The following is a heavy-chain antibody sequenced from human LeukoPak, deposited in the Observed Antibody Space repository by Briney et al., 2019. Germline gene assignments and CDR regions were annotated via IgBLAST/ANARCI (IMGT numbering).Heavy chain of an antibody. J-gene: IGHJ4*02. Sequence: PGGSLRLSCAASGFVFSSNSMIWVRQAPGKGLEWVSYISSSSSTICYADSVKGRFTISRDNAKNSLYLQMNSLRAEDTAVYYCATSGYSNIDYWGQGTLVTVSS. CDR2: ISSSSSTI. CDR1: GFVFSSNS. V-gene: IGHV3-48*04. D-gene: IGHD4-11*01. CDR3: ATSGYSNIDY.